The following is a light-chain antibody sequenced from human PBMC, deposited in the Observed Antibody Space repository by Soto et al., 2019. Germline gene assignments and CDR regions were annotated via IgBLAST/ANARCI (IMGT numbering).Light chain of an antibody. V-gene: IGKV3-11*01. CDR2: DAS. Sequence: IVLTPSPASLSLSPVERANLSCRASQSLISFVAWYQHKPGQPPRLLIYDASKWASGIPSRFSGSGSGTDFTLTISSLQPEDFAVYYCQKRSNWPDDFGEGTKVDIK. CDR3: QKRSNWPDD. CDR1: QSLISF. J-gene: IGKJ1*01.